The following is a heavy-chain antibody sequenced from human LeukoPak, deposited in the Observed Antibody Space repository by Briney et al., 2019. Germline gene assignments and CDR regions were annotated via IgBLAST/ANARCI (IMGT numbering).Heavy chain of an antibody. Sequence: GGSLRLSCEASGFTINNNYMTWVRQAPGKGLEWVSVIYGGGSAYYADSVKGRFTISRDNSKNTLYLQMNSLRAEDTAVYYCAKGKLVPWYFDLWGRGTLVTVSS. V-gene: IGHV3-66*01. J-gene: IGHJ2*01. CDR1: GFTINNNY. CDR2: IYGGGSA. CDR3: AKGKLVPWYFDL. D-gene: IGHD6-13*01.